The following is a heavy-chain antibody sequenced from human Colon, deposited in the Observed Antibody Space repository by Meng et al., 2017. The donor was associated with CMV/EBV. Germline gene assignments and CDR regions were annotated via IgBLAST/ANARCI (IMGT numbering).Heavy chain of an antibody. Sequence: SVKVSCKTSGYTFSSYAITWVRRAPGQGPEWMGLISPYNGNTKYTQRLQDRVTMTTDTSTSTAYMELRSLRSDDTAVYYCARVVVIPADYYTMDVWGQGTTVTVSS. CDR3: ARVVVIPADYYTMDV. CDR1: GYTFSSYA. D-gene: IGHD2-2*01. V-gene: IGHV1-18*01. CDR2: ISPYNGNT. J-gene: IGHJ6*02.